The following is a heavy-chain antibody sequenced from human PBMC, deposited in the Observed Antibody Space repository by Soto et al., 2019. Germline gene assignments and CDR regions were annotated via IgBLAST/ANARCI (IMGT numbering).Heavy chain of an antibody. V-gene: IGHV1-69*12. CDR3: VVVVTRSTVDDAFDI. D-gene: IGHD2-15*01. CDR2: IIPIFGTA. Sequence: QVQLVQSGAEVKKPGSSVKVSCKASGGTFSSYAISWVRQAPGQGLEWMGGIIPIFGTANYAQKFQGRVTITADESTSTADMELSSLRSEDTAVYYCVVVVTRSTVDDAFDIWGQGTMVTVSS. J-gene: IGHJ3*02. CDR1: GGTFSSYA.